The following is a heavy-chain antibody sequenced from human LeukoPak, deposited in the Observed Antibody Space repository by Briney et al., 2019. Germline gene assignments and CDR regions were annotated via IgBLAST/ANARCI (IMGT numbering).Heavy chain of an antibody. Sequence: ASVKVSCKASGYTFTGYYMHWVRQAPGQGLEWMGWINSNSGGTNYAQKFQGRVTMTRDTSISTAYMELSSLRSDDTAVYYCARDPRFGDLEVLSWFDPWGQGTLATVSS. V-gene: IGHV1-2*02. CDR3: ARDPRFGDLEVLSWFDP. CDR1: GYTFTGYY. CDR2: INSNSGGT. D-gene: IGHD3-10*01. J-gene: IGHJ5*02.